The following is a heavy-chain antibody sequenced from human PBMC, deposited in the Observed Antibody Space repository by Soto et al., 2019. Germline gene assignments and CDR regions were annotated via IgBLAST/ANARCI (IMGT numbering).Heavy chain of an antibody. CDR3: AKLNPPPYCSSTSCSLRGAFDI. Sequence: GGSLRLSCAASGFTFSSYAMSWVRQAPGKGLEWVSAISGSGGSTYYADSVKGRFTISRDNSKNTLYLQMNSLRAEDTAVYYCAKLNPPPYCSSTSCSLRGAFDIWGQGTMVTVSS. J-gene: IGHJ3*02. V-gene: IGHV3-23*01. D-gene: IGHD2-2*01. CDR1: GFTFSSYA. CDR2: ISGSGGST.